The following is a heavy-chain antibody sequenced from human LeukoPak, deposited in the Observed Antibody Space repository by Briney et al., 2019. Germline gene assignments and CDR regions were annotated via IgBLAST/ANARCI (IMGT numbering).Heavy chain of an antibody. CDR3: ANEHHSIGYYPDY. J-gene: IGHJ4*02. CDR2: ISYDGSDK. V-gene: IGHV3-30*18. D-gene: IGHD3-22*01. Sequence: PGGSLRLSCAASGLTFSTYGMHWVRQAPGKGLEWVSLISYDGSDKYYTDSVKGRFTISRDNSKNTLYLQMNSLRAEDTAVYYCANEHHSIGYYPDYWGQGPLVPVSS. CDR1: GLTFSTYG.